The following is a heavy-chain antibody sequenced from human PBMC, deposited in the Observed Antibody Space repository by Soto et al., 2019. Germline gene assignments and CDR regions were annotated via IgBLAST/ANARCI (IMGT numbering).Heavy chain of an antibody. CDR3: AREGLDIVVVVAATRYYYYCMDV. D-gene: IGHD2-15*01. CDR2: ISAYNGNT. Sequence: NASCYTFTSFEISWWGHSRGEGREWIAWISAYNGNTNYAQKLQGRVTMTTDTCTRTACMELRSLRSDETAVYYCAREGLDIVVVVAATRYYYYCMDVWGQGTTSTVSS. J-gene: IGHJ6*01. V-gene: IGHV1-18*01. CDR1: CYTFTSFE.